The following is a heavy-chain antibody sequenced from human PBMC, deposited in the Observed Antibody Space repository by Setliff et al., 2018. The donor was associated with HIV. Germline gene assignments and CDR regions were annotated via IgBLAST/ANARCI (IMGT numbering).Heavy chain of an antibody. CDR3: ARVHSAYDVFAFDL. CDR1: GFNFDDNA. V-gene: IGHV3-9*01. Sequence: GGSLRLSCAASGFNFDDNAMHWVRQAPGKGLEWVSGISWNSGNIGYADSVKGRFTISRDNGKNSLYLQMNSLRAEDTAVYYCARVHSAYDVFAFDLWGQGTMVTVSS. J-gene: IGHJ3*01. D-gene: IGHD5-12*01. CDR2: ISWNSGNI.